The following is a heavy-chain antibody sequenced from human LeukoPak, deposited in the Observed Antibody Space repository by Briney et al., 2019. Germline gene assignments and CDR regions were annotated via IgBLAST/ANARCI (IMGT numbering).Heavy chain of an antibody. Sequence: GESLQISCQGSGYSFTSYWIGWVRQMPGKGLEWMGIIYPGDSDTRYSPSFQGQVTISADKSISTAYLQWSSLKASDTAMYYCARLSNKYLYWYFDLWGRGTLGTVSS. CDR3: ARLSNKYLYWYFDL. J-gene: IGHJ2*01. V-gene: IGHV5-51*01. CDR2: IYPGDSDT. CDR1: GYSFTSYW. D-gene: IGHD2-2*01.